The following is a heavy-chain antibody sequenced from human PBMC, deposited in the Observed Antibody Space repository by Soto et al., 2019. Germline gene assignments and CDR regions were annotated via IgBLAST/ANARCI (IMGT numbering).Heavy chain of an antibody. CDR1: GGSISSGGYY. D-gene: IGHD6-13*01. CDR2: IYYSGST. Sequence: PSETLSLTFTVSGGSISSGGYYWSWIRQHPGKGLEWIGYIYYSGSTYYNPSLKSRVTISVDTSKNQFSLKLSSVTAADTAVYYCARKKMLVSSTLSDYWGQGTLVTVSS. CDR3: ARKKMLVSSTLSDY. J-gene: IGHJ4*02. V-gene: IGHV4-31*03.